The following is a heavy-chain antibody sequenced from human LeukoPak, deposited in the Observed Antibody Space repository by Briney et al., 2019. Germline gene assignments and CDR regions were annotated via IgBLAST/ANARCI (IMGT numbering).Heavy chain of an antibody. CDR1: GGSISSGGYS. CDR3: ASRKLGNDY. Sequence: SETLSLTCAVSGGSISSGGYSWSWIRQPPGKGLEWIGYIYYSGSTYYNPSLKSRVTISVDTSMNQFSLKLSSVTAADTAVYYCASRKLGNDYWGQGTLVTVSS. D-gene: IGHD7-27*01. CDR2: IYYSGST. J-gene: IGHJ4*02. V-gene: IGHV4-30-4*07.